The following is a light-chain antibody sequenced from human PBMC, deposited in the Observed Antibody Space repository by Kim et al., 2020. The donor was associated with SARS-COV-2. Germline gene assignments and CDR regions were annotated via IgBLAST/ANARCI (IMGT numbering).Light chain of an antibody. CDR2: DVS. CDR3: SSYTSSSTLL. V-gene: IGLV2-14*03. CDR1: SSDVVGYNY. Sequence: GQSITISCTGTSSDVVGYNYVSWYQQHPGKAPNLMIYDVSNRPSGVSNRFSGSKSGNTASLTISGLQAEDEADYYCSSYTSSSTLLFGGGTQLTVL. J-gene: IGLJ3*02.